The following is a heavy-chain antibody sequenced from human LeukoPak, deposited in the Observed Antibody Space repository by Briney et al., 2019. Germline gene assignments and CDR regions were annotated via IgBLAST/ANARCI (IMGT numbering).Heavy chain of an antibody. V-gene: IGHV3-21*01. CDR2: ISSSSSYI. CDR1: GFTFSSYS. Sequence: GGSLRLSCAASGFTFSSYSMNWVRQAPGKGLEWVSSISSSSSYIYYADSVKGRFAISRDNAMNSLYLQMNSLRAEDTAVYYCARAKIEDSGAFDIWGQGTMVTVSS. J-gene: IGHJ3*02. CDR3: ARAKIEDSGAFDI. D-gene: IGHD3-10*01.